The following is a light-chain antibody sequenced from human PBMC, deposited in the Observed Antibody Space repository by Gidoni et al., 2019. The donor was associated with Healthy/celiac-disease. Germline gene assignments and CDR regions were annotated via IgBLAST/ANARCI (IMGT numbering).Light chain of an antibody. CDR3: QQYNNWPRT. CDR1: QSVSSN. CDR2: GAS. Sequence: EIVMTQSPATLSVSPGERATLSCRASQSVSSNLAWYQQKLGQAPRLLIYGASTRATGIPARFSGSGSGTEFTLTISSLHSADFAVYYCQQYNNWPRTFGQGTKVEIK. V-gene: IGKV3-15*01. J-gene: IGKJ1*01.